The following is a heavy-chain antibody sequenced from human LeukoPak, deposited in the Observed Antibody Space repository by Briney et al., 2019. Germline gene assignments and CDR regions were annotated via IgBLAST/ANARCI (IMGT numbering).Heavy chain of an antibody. CDR2: MGASYGYT. CDR3: ARDWISGDVSEYYFEI. CDR1: GYTFTSYD. V-gene: IGHV1-8*01. Sequence: SVKVSCKASGYTFTSYDINWVRQAPGQGLEWMGGMGASYGYTGSAQKFQGRITMTRDTSISTAYMELNSLTSDDTAVYYCARDWISGDVSEYYFEIWGQGTLVTVSS. J-gene: IGHJ4*02. D-gene: IGHD5/OR15-5a*01.